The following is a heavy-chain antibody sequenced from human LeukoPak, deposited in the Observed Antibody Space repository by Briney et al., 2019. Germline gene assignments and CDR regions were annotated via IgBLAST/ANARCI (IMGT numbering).Heavy chain of an antibody. CDR3: ARPHCSSTDCHPPEWFDP. J-gene: IGHJ5*02. CDR1: GYTFTNYD. Sequence: ASVKVSCKTSGYTFTNYDINWVRQATGQGLEGMVWMNPHSGNTGYAQKFQGRDTMTRNTSISTAYMELSSLRSEDTAVYYCARPHCSSTDCHPPEWFDPWGQGTLVTVSS. CDR2: MNPHSGNT. D-gene: IGHD2-2*01. V-gene: IGHV1-8*01.